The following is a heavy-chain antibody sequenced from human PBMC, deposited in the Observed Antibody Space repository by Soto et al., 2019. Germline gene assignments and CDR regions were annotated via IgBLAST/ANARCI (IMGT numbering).Heavy chain of an antibody. D-gene: IGHD3-10*01. CDR2: ISYDGSNK. CDR3: AKGGSNPYYYYGMDV. Sequence: QVQLVESGGGVVQPGRSLRLSCAASGFTFSSYGMHWVRQAPGKGLEWVAVISYDGSNKYYADSVKGRFTISRDNSKITLYLQVNSLRAEDTAVYYCAKGGSNPYYYYGMDVWGQETTVTVSS. J-gene: IGHJ6*02. V-gene: IGHV3-30*18. CDR1: GFTFSSYG.